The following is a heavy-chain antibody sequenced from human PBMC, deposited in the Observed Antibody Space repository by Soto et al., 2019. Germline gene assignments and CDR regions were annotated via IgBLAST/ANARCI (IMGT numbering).Heavy chain of an antibody. V-gene: IGHV1-46*01. CDR3: ARSLSGGSYTDSRLDY. Sequence: GAPVKVSWKASGYGVPRHYLHWVLQATGQGLDWVGLINPTGGSTTYAQKFRGRVTMTRDTSTSTVFMELSSLTSDDTAMYFCARSLSGGSYTDSRLDYWGQGTQVTVSS. CDR1: GYGVPRHY. CDR2: INPTGGST. D-gene: IGHD2-15*01. J-gene: IGHJ4*02.